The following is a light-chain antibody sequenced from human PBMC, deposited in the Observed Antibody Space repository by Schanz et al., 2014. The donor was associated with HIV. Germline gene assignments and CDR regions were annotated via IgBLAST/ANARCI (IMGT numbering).Light chain of an antibody. CDR1: SSNIGANYD. Sequence: QSVLTQPPSVSGAPGQRVTISCTGSSSNIGANYDVHWYQQLPGTAPKLLIYGNSNRPSGVPDRFSGSKSGTSASLVISGLQSEDEADYFCATWDISLNGPVFGGGTKLTVL. CDR2: GNS. J-gene: IGLJ2*01. V-gene: IGLV1-40*01. CDR3: ATWDISLNGPV.